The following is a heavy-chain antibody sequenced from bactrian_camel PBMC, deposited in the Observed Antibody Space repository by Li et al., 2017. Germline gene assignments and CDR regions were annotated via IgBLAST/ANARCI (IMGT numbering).Heavy chain of an antibody. Sequence: HVQLVESGGGSVQAGGSLRLSCAASGYGSYCMGWFRQAPGKEREEVAHIYARNGRSDVSGPVKGRFTISKDTAQNTLNLQMDSLKVEDTAMYYCAISRYCVTLGAAHNYWGQGTQVTVS. D-gene: IGHD1*01. J-gene: IGHJ4*01. V-gene: IGHV3S1*01. CDR1: GYGSYC. CDR3: AISRYCVTLGAAHNY. CDR2: IYARNGRS.